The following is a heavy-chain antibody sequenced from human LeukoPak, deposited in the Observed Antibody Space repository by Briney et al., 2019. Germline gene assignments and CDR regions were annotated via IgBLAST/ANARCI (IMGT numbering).Heavy chain of an antibody. CDR2: IYSGGST. V-gene: IGHV3-53*01. CDR3: AKGFLPTSSSSNYVSFDF. CDR1: GFTVSSNY. D-gene: IGHD6-13*01. J-gene: IGHJ4*02. Sequence: GGSLRLSCAASGFTVSSNYMSWVRQAPGKGLEWVSVIYSGGSTYYADSVKGRFTISRDDSKNTLYLQMNSLRAEDTAVYYCAKGFLPTSSSSNYVSFDFWGQGTLVTVSS.